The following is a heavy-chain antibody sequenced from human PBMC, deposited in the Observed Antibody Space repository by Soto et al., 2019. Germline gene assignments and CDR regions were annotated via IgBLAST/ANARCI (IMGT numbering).Heavy chain of an antibody. V-gene: IGHV3-7*01. Sequence: GGSLRLSCGASGFTFSSYWMNWVRQAPGKGLEWVANIKQDGSETSYVDSVKGRFTISRDNAKKSLYLQMNSLRAEDTAVYYCARIDDSAWYTRDYWGQGTLVTVSS. J-gene: IGHJ4*02. D-gene: IGHD6-19*01. CDR3: ARIDDSAWYTRDY. CDR1: GFTFSSYW. CDR2: IKQDGSET.